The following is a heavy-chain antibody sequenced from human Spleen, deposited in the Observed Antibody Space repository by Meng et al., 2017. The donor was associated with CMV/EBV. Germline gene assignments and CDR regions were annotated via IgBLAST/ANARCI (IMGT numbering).Heavy chain of an antibody. D-gene: IGHD2-2*01. CDR1: GFSFSGYW. Sequence: GESLKISCAASGFSFSGYWMSWVRQAPGKGLEWLANIKDEGSEIYNVDSVKGRFTISRDNAKKSLYLQMNSLRVEDTAVYFCAREGFDCSSTNCHFDYWGRGTLVTVSS. J-gene: IGHJ4*02. V-gene: IGHV3-7*01. CDR2: IKDEGSEI. CDR3: AREGFDCSSTNCHFDY.